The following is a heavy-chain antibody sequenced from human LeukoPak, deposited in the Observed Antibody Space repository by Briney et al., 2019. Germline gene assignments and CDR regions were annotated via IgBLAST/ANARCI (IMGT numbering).Heavy chain of an antibody. D-gene: IGHD2-2*01. CDR2: ISAYNGNT. Sequence: ASVKVSCKASGYTFTSYGITWLRQAPGQGLEWMGWISAYNGNTNYAQKVQGRVTMTTDTSTSTVYMELRSLRSDDTAVYYCARGEVVVVPAATNYYYYGMGVWGQGTTVTVSS. CDR1: GYTFTSYG. V-gene: IGHV1-18*01. CDR3: ARGEVVVVPAATNYYYYGMGV. J-gene: IGHJ6*02.